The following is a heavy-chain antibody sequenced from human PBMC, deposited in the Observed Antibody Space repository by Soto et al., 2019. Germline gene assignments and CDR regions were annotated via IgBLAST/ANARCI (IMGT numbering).Heavy chain of an antibody. CDR2: IYYSGST. CDR1: GGSFSGYY. V-gene: IGHV4-34*01. Sequence: PSETLSLTCAVYGGSFSGYYWGWIRQPPGKGLEWIGSIYYSGSTYYNPSLKSRVTISVDTSKNQFSLKLSSVTAADTAVYYCARDSTYYDILTGSTPYYYGMDVWGQGTTVTVSS. J-gene: IGHJ6*02. D-gene: IGHD3-9*01. CDR3: ARDSTYYDILTGSTPYYYGMDV.